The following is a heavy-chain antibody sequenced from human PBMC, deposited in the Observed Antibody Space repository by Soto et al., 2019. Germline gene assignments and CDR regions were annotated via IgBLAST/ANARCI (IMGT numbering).Heavy chain of an antibody. V-gene: IGHV4-38-2*01. CDR3: ASGRITSDYYYGMDV. J-gene: IGHJ6*02. CDR1: GYSISSGYY. D-gene: IGHD1-26*01. Sequence: SETLSLTCAVSGYSISSGYYWGWLRQPPGKGLEWIGSIYHGGSTYYNPSLNSRVTLSIDMTNNHVSLKLSSVTAADTAVYYCASGRITSDYYYGMDVWGQGTTVTVS. CDR2: IYHGGST.